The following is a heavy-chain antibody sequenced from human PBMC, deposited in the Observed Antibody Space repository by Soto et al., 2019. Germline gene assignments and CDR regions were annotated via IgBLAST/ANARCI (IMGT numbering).Heavy chain of an antibody. D-gene: IGHD2-21*01. J-gene: IGHJ6*02. Sequence: QITLRESGPTLVKPAQTLTLTCTFSGFSLSTSGVTVGWVRQPPGKALEWLALIYWDDDKRYNPSLKSRLTITKATSKNQVVLTMTNMDPMETATYYCVHRTPMIGTGPLGLDVWGQGTTVTVSS. CDR1: GFSLSTSGVT. CDR3: VHRTPMIGTGPLGLDV. V-gene: IGHV2-5*02. CDR2: IYWDDDK.